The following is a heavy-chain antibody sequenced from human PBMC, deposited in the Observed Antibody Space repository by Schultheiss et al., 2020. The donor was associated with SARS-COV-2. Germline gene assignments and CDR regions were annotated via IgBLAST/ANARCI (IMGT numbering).Heavy chain of an antibody. D-gene: IGHD5-24*01. CDR1: GGSFSGYY. J-gene: IGHJ5*02. Sequence: SETLSLTCGVYGGSFSGYYWSWIRQPPGKGLQWIGEIYHSGSTYYNPSLKSRVTMSVDTSKNQFSLKLNSVTAADTATYYCARARGDGYNYWFDPWGQGTLVTVSS. CDR2: IYHSGST. V-gene: IGHV4-34*01. CDR3: ARARGDGYNYWFDP.